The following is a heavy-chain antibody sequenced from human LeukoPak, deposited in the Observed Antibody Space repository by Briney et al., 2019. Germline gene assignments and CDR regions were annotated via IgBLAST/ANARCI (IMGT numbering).Heavy chain of an antibody. Sequence: PGGSLRLSCAASGFTFSRYWMSWVRQAPGRGLEWVANIKHDGSQKYYVDSVKGRFTISRDNSKNTLYLQMNSLRAEDTAVYYCAREGRYCSGGSCYIDYWGQGTLVTVSS. CDR3: AREGRYCSGGSCYIDY. CDR2: IKHDGSQK. D-gene: IGHD2-15*01. J-gene: IGHJ4*02. V-gene: IGHV3-7*01. CDR1: GFTFSRYW.